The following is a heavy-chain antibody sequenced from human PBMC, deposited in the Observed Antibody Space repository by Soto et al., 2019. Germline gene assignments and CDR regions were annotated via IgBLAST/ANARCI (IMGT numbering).Heavy chain of an antibody. CDR2: IYYSGST. D-gene: IGHD5-18*01. CDR1: GGSISSGDYY. J-gene: IGHJ4*02. Sequence: QVQLQESGPGLVKPSQTLSLTCTVSGGSISSGDYYWSRIRQPPGKGLEWIGYIYYSGSTYYNPSLKSRVTITVDSSKNQFSLKLSSVTAADTAVYYCVSNCYGYTFYYYWGQVTLVTVSS. V-gene: IGHV4-30-4*01. CDR3: VSNCYGYTFYYY.